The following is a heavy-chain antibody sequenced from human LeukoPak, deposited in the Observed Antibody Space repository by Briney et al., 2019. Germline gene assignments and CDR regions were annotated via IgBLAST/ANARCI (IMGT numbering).Heavy chain of an antibody. V-gene: IGHV4-31*03. CDR3: ARDCSGGSCYSGGYYYYYGMDV. J-gene: IGHJ6*02. D-gene: IGHD2-15*01. CDR1: GGSISSGGYY. CDR2: IYYSGST. Sequence: SETLSLTRTVSGGSISSGGYYWSWIRQHPGKGLEWIGYIYYSGSTYYNPSLKSRVTISVDTSKNQFSLKLSSVTAADTAVYYCARDCSGGSCYSGGYYYYYGMDVWGQGTTVTVSS.